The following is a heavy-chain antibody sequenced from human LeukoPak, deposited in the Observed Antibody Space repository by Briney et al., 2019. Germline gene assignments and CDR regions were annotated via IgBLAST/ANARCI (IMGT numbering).Heavy chain of an antibody. Sequence: SETLSLTCTVSGGSINSSSYYWGWIRQPPGKGLEWIGSLYYSGNTYYNPSLKSRVTISVDTSKNQFSLKLSSVTAADTAVYYCARENTQRPQTDSWDFWSGYYTGGYYYYYMDVWGKGTTVTVSS. CDR3: ARENTQRPQTDSWDFWSGYYTGGYYYYYMDV. CDR2: LYYSGNT. D-gene: IGHD3-3*01. J-gene: IGHJ6*03. V-gene: IGHV4-39*07. CDR1: GGSINSSSYY.